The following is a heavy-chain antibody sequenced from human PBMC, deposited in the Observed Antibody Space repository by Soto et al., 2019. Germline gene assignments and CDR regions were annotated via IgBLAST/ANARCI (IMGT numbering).Heavy chain of an antibody. V-gene: IGHV4-31*03. CDR2: IYYNGST. D-gene: IGHD6-13*01. Sequence: SETLSLTCSVSGLTISSASYHWSWIRQHPGKGLEWVGNIYYNGSTYYSPSLKSRVTVWFDTSKNQFSLRLTSVTAADTAVYYCARDRSSGSWSKFGCWGQGTRVTVSS. CDR1: GLTISSASYH. J-gene: IGHJ4*02. CDR3: ARDRSSGSWSKFGC.